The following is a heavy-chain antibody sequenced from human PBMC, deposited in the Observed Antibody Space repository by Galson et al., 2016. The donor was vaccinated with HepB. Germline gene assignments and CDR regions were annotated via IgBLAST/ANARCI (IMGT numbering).Heavy chain of an antibody. CDR2: IRTKAYRGTT. D-gene: IGHD4-11*01. Sequence: SLRLSCAASGFTFGDYTMSWFRQAPGKGLEWVGFIRTKAYRGTTEYAASVKARFTISRDDSESIAYLQINSLKTEDTAVYYCTRGYSNFFYFHGMDVWGKGTTVTVSS. CDR1: GFTFGDYT. J-gene: IGHJ6*04. CDR3: TRGYSNFFYFHGMDV. V-gene: IGHV3-49*03.